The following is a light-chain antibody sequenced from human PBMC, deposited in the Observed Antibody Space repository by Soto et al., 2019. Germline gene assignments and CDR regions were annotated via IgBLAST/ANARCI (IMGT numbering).Light chain of an antibody. CDR1: SSNIGSNT. CDR2: RDI. V-gene: IGLV1-44*01. Sequence: QSVLTQPPSASGTPGQRVTISCSGSSSNIGSNTVSWYQQLSGTAPKLLIYRDIQWPSGVPDRFSGSKSGTSASLAISGLQSEDEADYYCATWDDSLNGWVFGGGTKLNVL. J-gene: IGLJ3*02. CDR3: ATWDDSLNGWV.